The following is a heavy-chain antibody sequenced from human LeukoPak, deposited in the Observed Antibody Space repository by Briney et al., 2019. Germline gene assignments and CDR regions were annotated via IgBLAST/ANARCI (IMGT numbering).Heavy chain of an antibody. Sequence: GASVKVSSKASGYTFTSYGISWVRQAPGQGLEWMGWISAYNGNTNYAQKLQGRVTMTTDTSTSTAYMELRSLRSDDTAVYYCARSITIFGVVTPDYYYYMDVWGKGTTVTVSS. CDR2: ISAYNGNT. V-gene: IGHV1-18*01. CDR3: ARSITIFGVVTPDYYYYMDV. D-gene: IGHD3-3*01. J-gene: IGHJ6*03. CDR1: GYTFTSYG.